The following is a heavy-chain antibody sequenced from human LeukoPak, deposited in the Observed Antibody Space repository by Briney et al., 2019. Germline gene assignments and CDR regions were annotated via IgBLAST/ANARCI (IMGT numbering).Heavy chain of an antibody. V-gene: IGHV1-18*01. J-gene: IGHJ3*02. CDR2: IIAYNGYA. D-gene: IGHD1-14*01. CDR1: GYSFINYE. Sequence: GASVKVSCRASGYSFINYEIAWVRQVPGQGLEWMGWIIAYNGYANYVQKLQDRVTMTTDTSTSTAYMELRSLRSDDTAVYYCAKRPPGNAFDIWGQGTMVTVSS. CDR3: AKRPPGNAFDI.